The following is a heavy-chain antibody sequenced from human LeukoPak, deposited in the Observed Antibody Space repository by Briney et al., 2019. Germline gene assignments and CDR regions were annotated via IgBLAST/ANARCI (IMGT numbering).Heavy chain of an antibody. CDR2: INHSGST. CDR1: GGSFSGYY. J-gene: IGHJ4*02. CDR3: ARGARWELPDGDGMYGFDY. D-gene: IGHD1-26*01. Sequence: PSETLSLTCAVYGGSFSGYYWSWIRQPPGKGLEWIGEINHSGSTNYNPSLKSRVTISVDTSKNQFSLKLSSVTAADTAVYYCARGARWELPDGDGMYGFDYWGQGTLVTVSS. V-gene: IGHV4-34*01.